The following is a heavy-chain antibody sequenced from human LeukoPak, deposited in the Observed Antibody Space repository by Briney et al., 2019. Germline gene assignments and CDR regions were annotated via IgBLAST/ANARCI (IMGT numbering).Heavy chain of an antibody. CDR2: IISIFGIA. Sequence: SVKVSCKASGDAFSSYAINWVRQAPGQGLAWMGRIISIFGIATYGQNFQGRVTVTADKSTSTAYMELSSLRSEDTAVYYCARTYYYGTSGYAHPFDIWGQGTMVTVSS. CDR1: GDAFSSYA. J-gene: IGHJ3*02. CDR3: ARTYYYGTSGYAHPFDI. D-gene: IGHD3-22*01. V-gene: IGHV1-69*04.